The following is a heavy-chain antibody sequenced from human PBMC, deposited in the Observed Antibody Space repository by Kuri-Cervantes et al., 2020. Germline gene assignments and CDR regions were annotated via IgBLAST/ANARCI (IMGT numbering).Heavy chain of an antibody. CDR1: GDSVPSNSAA. Sequence: SETLSLTCAISGDSVPSNSAAWNWIRQSPSRGLEWLGRTYYRSKWYNDYAVSVKSRITINPDTSKNQFSLQLNSVTPEDTAVYYCAGILVSGTDSFDPWGQGTLVTDSS. D-gene: IGHD6-19*01. V-gene: IGHV6-1*01. J-gene: IGHJ5*02. CDR3: AGILVSGTDSFDP. CDR2: TYYRSKWYN.